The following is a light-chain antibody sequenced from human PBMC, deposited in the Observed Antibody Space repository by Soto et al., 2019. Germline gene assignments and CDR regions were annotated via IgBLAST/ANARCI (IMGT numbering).Light chain of an antibody. CDR2: GAS. CDR3: QQYGSSPIT. Sequence: EIVLTPSQATLSFSPGERAPLSSGASQSVGNSLAWYQQKPGQAPRLLIYGASSRATGIPDRFSGSGSGTDFTLTISRLEPEDFAVYYCQQYGSSPITFGQGTRLEIK. J-gene: IGKJ5*01. CDR1: QSVGNS. V-gene: IGKV3-20*01.